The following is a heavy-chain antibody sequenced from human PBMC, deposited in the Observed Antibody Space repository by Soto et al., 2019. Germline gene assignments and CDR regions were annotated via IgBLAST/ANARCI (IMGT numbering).Heavy chain of an antibody. J-gene: IGHJ4*02. D-gene: IGHD3-22*01. CDR3: ARGPTDYYDNSGDYFLDY. V-gene: IGHV1-18*01. CDR2: ISTYNGNT. CDR1: GYTFTTYG. Sequence: QVQLVQSGAEVKKPGASVKVSCKASGYTFTTYGMSWVRQAPGQGPDWMGWISTYNGNTKYAERLQGRVTMTKDTTTSTGYMELRSLRSDDTAVYYCARGPTDYYDNSGDYFLDYWGQGTLVTVSS.